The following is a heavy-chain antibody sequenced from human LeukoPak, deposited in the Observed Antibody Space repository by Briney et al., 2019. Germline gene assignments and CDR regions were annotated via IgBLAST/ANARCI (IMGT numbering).Heavy chain of an antibody. V-gene: IGHV4-39*07. CDR2: IYYSGST. J-gene: IGHJ6*03. CDR1: GGSISSSSYY. Sequence: PSETLSLTCTVSGGSISSSSYYWGWIRQPPGKGLEWIGSIYYSGSTYYNPSLKSRVTISVDTSKNQFSLKLSSVTAADTAVYYCAREGESYYYYYYMDVWGKGTTVTVSS. CDR3: AREGESYYYYYYMDV.